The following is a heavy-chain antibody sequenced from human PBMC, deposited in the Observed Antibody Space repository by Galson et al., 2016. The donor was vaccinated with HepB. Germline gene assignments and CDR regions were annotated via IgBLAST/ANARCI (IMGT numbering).Heavy chain of an antibody. V-gene: IGHV3-30*04. CDR2: ISNDESRT. Sequence: SLRLSCAVSGFTYGIHWVRQAPGKGLEWVAAISNDESRTDYADPVKGRFIISRDTSKNTLYLQMNSLRSGDTAVYYCASDINNFDFLGRPFDYWGQGTLVTVSS. CDR1: GFTYG. J-gene: IGHJ4*02. CDR3: ASDINNFDFLGRPFDY. D-gene: IGHD3-3*01.